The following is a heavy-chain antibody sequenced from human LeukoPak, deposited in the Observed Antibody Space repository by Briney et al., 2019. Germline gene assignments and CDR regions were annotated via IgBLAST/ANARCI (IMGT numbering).Heavy chain of an antibody. Sequence: GGSLRLSCAASGFTFSSFAMSWVRQGPGKGLEWVSGFSASDGSTQYAYSVKGRFTISRDNAKNTLYLQMNSLRAEDTAVYYCARNNQADDYWGQGTLVTVSS. J-gene: IGHJ4*02. CDR2: FSASDGST. V-gene: IGHV3-23*01. CDR1: GFTFSSFA. CDR3: ARNNQADDY. D-gene: IGHD1-14*01.